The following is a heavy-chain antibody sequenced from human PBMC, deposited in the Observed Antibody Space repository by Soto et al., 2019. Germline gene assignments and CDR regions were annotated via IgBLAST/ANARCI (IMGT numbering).Heavy chain of an antibody. D-gene: IGHD2-15*01. CDR2: IQSGGTT. CDR1: GFTVSSKY. CDR3: ARDDVLCDGGSCYGAPMDV. J-gene: IGHJ6*03. V-gene: IGHV3-66*01. Sequence: EVQLVESEGGLVQPGGSLRLSCAASGFTVSSKYMSWVRQAPGKGLEWVSLIQSGGTTYYADSVKGRFTISRDSSENTLHLQMDSLRAEDTAVYYCARDDVLCDGGSCYGAPMDVWVTGTTVTVSS.